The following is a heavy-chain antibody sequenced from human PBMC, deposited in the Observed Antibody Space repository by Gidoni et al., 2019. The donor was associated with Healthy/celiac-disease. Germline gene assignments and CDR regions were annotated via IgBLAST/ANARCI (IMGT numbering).Heavy chain of an antibody. CDR3: ARLHYDILTGYYREGYYFDY. D-gene: IGHD3-9*01. CDR1: RVSISSSSSY. Sequence: QLQLQESGPGLVKPSETLSLTCTVARVSISSSSSYCGWIRQPPGKGLDWIWSIYYSGSTYYNPSLKSRVTISVDTSKNQFSLKLSSVTAADTAVYYCARLHYDILTGYYREGYYFDYWGQGTLVTVSS. V-gene: IGHV4-39*01. J-gene: IGHJ4*02. CDR2: IYYSGST.